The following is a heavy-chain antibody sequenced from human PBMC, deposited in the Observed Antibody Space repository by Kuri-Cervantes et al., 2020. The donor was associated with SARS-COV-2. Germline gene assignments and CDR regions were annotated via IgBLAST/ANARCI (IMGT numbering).Heavy chain of an antibody. CDR1: GFTFSSYW. CDR2: IKQDGSEK. CDR3: ARDMSGYDFDY. Sequence: GESLKISCAASGFTFSSYWMSWVRQAPGKGLEWVANIKQDGSEKYYVDSVKGRFTISRDNAKNSLYLQMNSLRAEDTAVYYCARDMSGYDFDYWGQGTLVTVSS. D-gene: IGHD5-12*01. J-gene: IGHJ4*02. V-gene: IGHV3-7*01.